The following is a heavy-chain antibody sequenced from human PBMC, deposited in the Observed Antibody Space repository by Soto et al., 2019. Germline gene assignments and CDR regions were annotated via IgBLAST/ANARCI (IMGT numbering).Heavy chain of an antibody. CDR1: GGSFSGYY. Sequence: PSETLSLTCAVYGGSFSGYYWSWIRQPPGKGLEWIGEINHSGSTNYNPSLKSRVTISVDTSKNQFSLKLSSVTAADTAVYYCARDFYDFWSGSLLYYFDYWGQGTLVTVSS. J-gene: IGHJ4*02. CDR2: INHSGST. CDR3: ARDFYDFWSGSLLYYFDY. V-gene: IGHV4-34*01. D-gene: IGHD3-3*01.